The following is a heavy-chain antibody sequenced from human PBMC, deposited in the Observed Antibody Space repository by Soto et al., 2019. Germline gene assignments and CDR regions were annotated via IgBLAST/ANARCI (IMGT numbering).Heavy chain of an antibody. J-gene: IGHJ4*02. CDR1: GFTFSSYA. Sequence: GGSLRLSCAASGFTFSSYAMSWVRQAPGKGLEWVSAISGSGVSTYYADSVKGRFTISRDNSKNTLYLQMNSLRAEDTAVYYCASSHAGAHITAAVHWGQGTLVTVSS. V-gene: IGHV3-23*01. CDR2: ISGSGVST. D-gene: IGHD6-13*01. CDR3: ASSHAGAHITAAVH.